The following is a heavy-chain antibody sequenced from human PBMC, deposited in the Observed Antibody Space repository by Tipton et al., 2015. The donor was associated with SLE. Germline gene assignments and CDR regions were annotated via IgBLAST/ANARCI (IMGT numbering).Heavy chain of an antibody. D-gene: IGHD5-18*01. J-gene: IGHJ4*02. V-gene: IGHV1-2*06. CDR1: GYTFTGYY. CDR2: INPNTGGP. CDR3: ARVRVDTSMGVFDV. Sequence: QLVQSGAEVKKPGASVKVSCKVSGYTFTGYYIHWVRQAPGQGLEWMGRINPNTGGPNYAQKLQGRVTMTSDTSTSTAYMELRSLISDDTAIYYCARVRVDTSMGVFDVWGQGTLVTVSS.